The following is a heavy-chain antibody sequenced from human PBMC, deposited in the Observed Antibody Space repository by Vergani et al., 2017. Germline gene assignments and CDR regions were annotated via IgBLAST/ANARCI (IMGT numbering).Heavy chain of an antibody. CDR2: IRSKAYGGTT. CDR1: GYTFTGYY. CDR3: TRDDPEYFQH. Sequence: VQLVQSGAEVKKPGASVKVSCKASGYTFTGYYMHWVRQAPGKGLEWVGFIRSKAYGGTTEYAASVKGRFTISRDDSKSIAYLQMNSLKTEDTAVYYCTRDDPEYFQHWGQGTLVTVSS. J-gene: IGHJ1*01. V-gene: IGHV3-49*02.